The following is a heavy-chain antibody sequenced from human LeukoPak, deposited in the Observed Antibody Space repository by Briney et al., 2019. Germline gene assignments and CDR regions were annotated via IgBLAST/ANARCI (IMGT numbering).Heavy chain of an antibody. J-gene: IGHJ6*03. V-gene: IGHV4-59*08. Sequence: EPSETLSLTCTVSGGSISSYYWSWIRQPPGKGLEWIGYIYYSGSTNYNPSLKSRVTISVDTSKNQFSLKLSSVTAADTAVYYCARGDVLLWFGELSRYYMDVWGKGTTVTVSS. CDR2: IYYSGST. CDR1: GGSISSYY. D-gene: IGHD3-10*01. CDR3: ARGDVLLWFGELSRYYMDV.